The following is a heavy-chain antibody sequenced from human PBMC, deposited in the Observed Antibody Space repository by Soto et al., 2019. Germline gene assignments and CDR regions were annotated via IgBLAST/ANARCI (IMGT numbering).Heavy chain of an antibody. J-gene: IGHJ4*02. D-gene: IGHD5-18*01. CDR1: GFTFDDYG. CDR3: ATPYSYGSNVFDY. CDR2: IWYDGSNK. Sequence: GGSLRLSCAASGFTFDDYGMSWVRQAPGKGLEWVAVIWYDGSNKYYADSVKGRFTISRDDSKNTLYLQMNSLRAEDTAVYYCATPYSYGSNVFDYWGQGTLVTVSS. V-gene: IGHV3-33*08.